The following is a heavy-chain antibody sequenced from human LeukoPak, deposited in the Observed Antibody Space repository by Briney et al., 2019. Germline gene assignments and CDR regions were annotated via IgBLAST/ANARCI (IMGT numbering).Heavy chain of an antibody. D-gene: IGHD6-13*01. CDR1: GYTLSSYE. Sequence: GGSLRLSCAAPGYTLSSYEMNWVRLAPGKGLEWISYISRTGNSIYYADSVKGRFTISRDSAKNSLYLQMNSLRAEDTAVYYCARGPYSSNWYVDYWGQGTLVTVAS. J-gene: IGHJ4*02. V-gene: IGHV3-48*03. CDR3: ARGPYSSNWYVDY. CDR2: ISRTGNSI.